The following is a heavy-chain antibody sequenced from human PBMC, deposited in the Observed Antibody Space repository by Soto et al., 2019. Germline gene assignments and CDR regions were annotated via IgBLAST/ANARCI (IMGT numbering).Heavy chain of an antibody. V-gene: IGHV4-59*08. D-gene: IGHD3-10*01. CDR2: IQYSGYS. J-gene: IGHJ6*02. CDR1: GGSITNYY. CDR3: ARHGFGTLHGLVDV. Sequence: QVQLQESGPGLVKPSETLSLTCTVSGGSITNYYCSWFRQPPGKGLEWIGYIQYSGYSAYNLSLKRRVTMPMDPCKTHCSLMLESVTATDTAVYYCARHGFGTLHGLVDVWGQGTTVIGSS.